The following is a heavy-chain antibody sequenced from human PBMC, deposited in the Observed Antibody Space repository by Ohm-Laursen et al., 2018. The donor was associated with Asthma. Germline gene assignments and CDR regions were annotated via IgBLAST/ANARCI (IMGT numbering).Heavy chain of an antibody. V-gene: IGHV4-59*01. CDR2: MFSSGGA. CDR3: ARLDWAQSMFDS. CDR1: GGSISSYY. D-gene: IGHD3-9*01. J-gene: IGHJ4*02. Sequence: GTLSLTCTVSGGSISSYYWSWIRQPPGRELEWIAYMFSSGGANYNPSLKSRVTLSTDTSKNQVSLRLSSVTAADTALYFCARLDWAQSMFDSWGQGTLVTVSS.